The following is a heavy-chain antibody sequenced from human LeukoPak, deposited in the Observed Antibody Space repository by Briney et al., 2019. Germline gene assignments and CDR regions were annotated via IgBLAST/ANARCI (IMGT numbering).Heavy chain of an antibody. CDR3: ARRVAVTGIYCFDH. D-gene: IGHD6-19*01. V-gene: IGHV4-59*08. CDR2: VYYSGAT. CDR1: GGSISTYY. Sequence: TASETLSLTCTVSGGSISTYYWSWIRQPPGKGLEWIGYVYYSGATNYNPSLKSRVTISLETSKNQFSLRLTSVTAADTAVYYCARRVAVTGIYCFDHWGQGTPVTVSS. J-gene: IGHJ4*02.